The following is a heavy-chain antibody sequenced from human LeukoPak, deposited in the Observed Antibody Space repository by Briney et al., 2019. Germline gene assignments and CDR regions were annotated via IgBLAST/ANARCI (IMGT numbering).Heavy chain of an antibody. CDR3: ARAGTDYDILTGYYPTHHLDY. V-gene: IGHV4-34*01. Sequence: PSETLSLTCAVYDGSFSGYYWSWIRQPPGKGLEWIGEINHSGSTNYNPSLKSRVTISVDTSKNQFSLKLSSVTAADTAVYYCARAGTDYDILTGYYPTHHLDYWGQGTLVTVSS. CDR1: DGSFSGYY. D-gene: IGHD3-9*01. J-gene: IGHJ4*02. CDR2: INHSGST.